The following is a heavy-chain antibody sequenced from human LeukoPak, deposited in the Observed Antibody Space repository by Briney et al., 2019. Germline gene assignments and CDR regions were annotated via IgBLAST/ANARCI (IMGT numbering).Heavy chain of an antibody. CDR1: GDSITSSY. CDR2: IFYTGYT. J-gene: IGHJ4*02. CDR3: ARAPIGSADH. D-gene: IGHD1-1*01. V-gene: IGHV4-59*13. Sequence: SETLSLTCTVSGDSITSSYWTWMRLPQGKGLEWIGYIFYTGYTNYNPSLKSRVTISMDISKNQVSLHLNSVTTADTAVYYCARAPIGSADHWGPGAQVTVSS.